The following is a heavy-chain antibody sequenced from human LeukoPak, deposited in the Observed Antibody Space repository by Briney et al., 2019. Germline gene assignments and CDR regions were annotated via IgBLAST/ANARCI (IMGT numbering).Heavy chain of an antibody. J-gene: IGHJ4*02. Sequence: ASVKVSCKASGYTFTSYYMHWVRQAPGQGLEWMGIINPSGGSTSYAQKFQGRVTMTRDMSTSTVYMELSSLRSEDTAVYYCARDYCSGGSCYGRLGDFDCWGQGTLVTVSS. D-gene: IGHD2-15*01. CDR3: ARDYCSGGSCYGRLGDFDC. CDR2: INPSGGST. CDR1: GYTFTSYY. V-gene: IGHV1-46*01.